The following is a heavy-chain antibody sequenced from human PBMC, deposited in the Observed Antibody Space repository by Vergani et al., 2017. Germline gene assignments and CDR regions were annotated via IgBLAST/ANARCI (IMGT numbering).Heavy chain of an antibody. D-gene: IGHD2-2*01. CDR1: GGTFSSYA. J-gene: IGHJ6*02. Sequence: QVQLVQSGAEVKKPGSSVKVSCKASGGTFSSYAISWVRQAPGQGLEWMGGIIPIFGTANYAQKFQGRVTITADESTSTPYMELSSLRSKNTAVYYCARDSRALSIVVVPAAHPMDVWGQGTTVTVSS. CDR3: ARDSRALSIVVVPAAHPMDV. V-gene: IGHV1-69*12. CDR2: IIPIFGTA.